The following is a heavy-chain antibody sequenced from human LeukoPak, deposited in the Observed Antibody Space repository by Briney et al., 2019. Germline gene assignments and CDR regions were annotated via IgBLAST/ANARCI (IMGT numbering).Heavy chain of an antibody. CDR3: LRAPSSDWAYDH. CDR2: INIDGSAA. J-gene: IGHJ4*02. V-gene: IGHV3-74*01. Sequence: PGGALRLSCAVSGFTFSNYWMHWVRQAPGKGLVWVSRINIDGSAADYADSVKGRFTISRDNAKSTLYLQMNSLRAEDTAVSHCLRAPSSDWAYDHWGQGTLVTVSS. CDR1: GFTFSNYW. D-gene: IGHD3-9*01.